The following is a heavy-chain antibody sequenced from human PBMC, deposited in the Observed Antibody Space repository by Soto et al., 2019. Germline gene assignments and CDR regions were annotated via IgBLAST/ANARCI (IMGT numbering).Heavy chain of an antibody. J-gene: IGHJ3*02. V-gene: IGHV1-69*13. CDR3: ARDTFEAGYAFDI. D-gene: IGHD6-19*01. CDR2: IIPIFGTA. CDR1: GGTFSSYA. Sequence: ASVKVSCKASGGTFSSYAISWVRQAPGQGLEWMGGIIPIFGTANYAQKFQGRVTITADESTSTAYMELSSLRSEDTAVYYCARDTFEAGYAFDIWGQGTMVTVSS.